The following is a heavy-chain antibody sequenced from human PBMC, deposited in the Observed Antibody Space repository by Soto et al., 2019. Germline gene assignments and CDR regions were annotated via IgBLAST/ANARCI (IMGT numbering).Heavy chain of an antibody. D-gene: IGHD2-8*01. CDR1: GGTFSSYA. Sequence: SVKVSCKASGGTFSSYAISWVRQAPGQGLEWMGGIIPIFGTANYAQKFQGRVTITADESTSTAYMELSSLRSEDTAVYYCARVQIHRGTNGVCCPLDYWGRGTLVTVSS. CDR2: IIPIFGTA. CDR3: ARVQIHRGTNGVCCPLDY. V-gene: IGHV1-69*13. J-gene: IGHJ4*02.